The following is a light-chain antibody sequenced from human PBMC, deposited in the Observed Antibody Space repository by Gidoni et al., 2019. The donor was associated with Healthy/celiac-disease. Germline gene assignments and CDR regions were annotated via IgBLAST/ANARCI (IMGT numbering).Light chain of an antibody. Sequence: DLQLTQSPSSLSASVGDRVTLTCRASQGMSNSLAWYQQKPGKAPKLLLYAASRLESGVPSRFSGSGSGTDYTLTISSLQPEDFATNYCQQYYSTPPRTFGQGTKLEIK. CDR2: AAS. J-gene: IGKJ2*01. CDR1: QGMSNS. CDR3: QQYYSTPPRT. V-gene: IGKV1-NL1*01.